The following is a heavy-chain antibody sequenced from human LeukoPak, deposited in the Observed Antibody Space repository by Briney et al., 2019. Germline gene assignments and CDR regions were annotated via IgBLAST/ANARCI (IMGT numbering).Heavy chain of an antibody. CDR3: AKSDWFDT. CDR2: ISSSSSYI. Sequence: PGGSLRLSCAASGFTFSSYSMSWVRQAPGKGLEWVSSISSSSSYIYYADSVKGRFTISRDNAKNTLYLQMNSLRAEDTAVYYCAKSDWFDTWGQGTQVTVSS. J-gene: IGHJ5*02. CDR1: GFTFSSYS. V-gene: IGHV3-21*01.